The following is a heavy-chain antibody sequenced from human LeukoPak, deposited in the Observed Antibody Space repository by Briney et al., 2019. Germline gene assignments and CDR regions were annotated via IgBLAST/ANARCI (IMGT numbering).Heavy chain of an antibody. Sequence: ASVKVSCKASGYTFTSYDINWVRQATGQGLEWRGWMNPNSGNTGYAQKFQGRVAMTRNTSISTAYMELSSLRSEDTAVYYCARGVCGGSCYDYWGQGTLVTVSS. CDR2: MNPNSGNT. D-gene: IGHD2-15*01. J-gene: IGHJ4*02. CDR1: GYTFTSYD. CDR3: ARGVCGGSCYDY. V-gene: IGHV1-8*01.